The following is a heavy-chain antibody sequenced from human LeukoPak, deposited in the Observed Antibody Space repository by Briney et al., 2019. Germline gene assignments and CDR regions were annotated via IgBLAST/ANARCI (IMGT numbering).Heavy chain of an antibody. CDR1: GFTFNTFA. V-gene: IGHV3-21*01. CDR3: ARTYSGYDNGIDY. J-gene: IGHJ4*02. Sequence: GGSLRLSCAASGFTFNTFAMNWVRQAPGKGLEWVACIGSSSAYIYYADSVKGRFTISRDNAKKSLYLQMNSLRAEDTAVYYCARTYSGYDNGIDYWGQGTLVTVSS. D-gene: IGHD5-12*01. CDR2: IGSSSAYI.